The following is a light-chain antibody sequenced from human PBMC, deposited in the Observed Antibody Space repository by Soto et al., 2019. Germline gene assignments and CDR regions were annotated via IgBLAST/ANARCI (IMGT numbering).Light chain of an antibody. CDR1: QGITPN. J-gene: IGKJ1*01. V-gene: IGKV1-6*01. Sequence: AIQMTQSPPSLSAHVRDRVTLTCRASQGITPNLAWYQQTPGKAPNLLIYGASTLPSGVPSRFSGSGSGTDFTLTISRLQTEDFGSYYCLQEYNYPRTFGQGTKVDIK. CDR2: GAS. CDR3: LQEYNYPRT.